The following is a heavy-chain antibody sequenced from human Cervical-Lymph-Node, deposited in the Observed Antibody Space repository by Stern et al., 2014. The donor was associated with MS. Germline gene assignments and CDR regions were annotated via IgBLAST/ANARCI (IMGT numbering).Heavy chain of an antibody. CDR2: ISWNSGNI. D-gene: IGHD3-10*01. CDR1: GFSFDNYG. Sequence: VQLVESGGGWVQPGRSLRLSCATSGFSFDNYGMHVVRQPPGTGLALGSGISWNSGNIGYGDSVKGRFTISRDIAKGSLYLQMNSLTAEDTALYYCLKGSSMVAPRFDYWGQGILVTVSS. CDR3: LKGSSMVAPRFDY. V-gene: IGHV3-9*01. J-gene: IGHJ4*02.